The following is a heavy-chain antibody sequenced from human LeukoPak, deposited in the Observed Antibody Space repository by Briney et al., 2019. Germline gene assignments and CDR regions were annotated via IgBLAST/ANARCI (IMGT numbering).Heavy chain of an antibody. CDR3: ARCPMIVGRAFDI. V-gene: IGHV4-39*02. CDR1: GGSISSSNYY. Sequence: SETLSFTCTVSGGSISSSNYYWGWIRQPPGKGLEWIGNIYHSGSTSYNPSLKSRVTISVDTSKNHFSLKLTSVTATDTAVYSCARCPMIVGRAFDIWGQGTMVTVSS. J-gene: IGHJ3*02. CDR2: IYHSGST. D-gene: IGHD3-22*01.